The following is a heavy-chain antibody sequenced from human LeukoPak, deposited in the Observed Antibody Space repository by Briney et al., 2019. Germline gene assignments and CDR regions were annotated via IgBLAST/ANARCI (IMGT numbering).Heavy chain of an antibody. CDR2: IKPNSGGT. CDR1: GFTFTDYY. V-gene: IGHV1-2*02. D-gene: IGHD5-12*01. J-gene: IGHJ4*02. Sequence: GASVKVSCRASGFTFTDYYMHWVRQAPGQGLEWMGWIKPNSGGTNYAQKFQGRVAMTRDTSISTAYMELSGLTSDDTAVYYCARDAPGSGHGSYYFNHWGQGTLVTVSS. CDR3: ARDAPGSGHGSYYFNH.